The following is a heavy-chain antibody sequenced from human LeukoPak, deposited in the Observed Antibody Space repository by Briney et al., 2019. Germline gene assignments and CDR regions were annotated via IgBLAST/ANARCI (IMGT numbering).Heavy chain of an antibody. Sequence: GGSLRLSCVASGFTFSSYSMHWVRQAPGKGLVWVSRIFVDGSSTSYADSVKGRFTISRDNTKNTLYLQMSNLRDDDTAVYYCARAGASYAMDVWGQGTTVTVS. V-gene: IGHV3-74*01. CDR3: ARAGASYAMDV. D-gene: IGHD1-14*01. CDR2: IFVDGSST. CDR1: GFTFSSYS. J-gene: IGHJ6*02.